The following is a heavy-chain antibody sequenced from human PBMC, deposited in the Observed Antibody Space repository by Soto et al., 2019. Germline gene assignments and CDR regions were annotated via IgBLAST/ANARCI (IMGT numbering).Heavy chain of an antibody. J-gene: IGHJ5*02. Sequence: SETLSLTCTVSGGSIFNYYWSWIRQPPGKALEWIGYIQYSGNPNYNPSLKGRATVSLDTSKNQFSLRLSSVTAADTAVYFCARSWYNWNDLLFDPWGQGTLVTVSS. CDR1: GGSIFNYY. D-gene: IGHD1-1*01. CDR3: ARSWYNWNDLLFDP. V-gene: IGHV4-59*01. CDR2: IQYSGNP.